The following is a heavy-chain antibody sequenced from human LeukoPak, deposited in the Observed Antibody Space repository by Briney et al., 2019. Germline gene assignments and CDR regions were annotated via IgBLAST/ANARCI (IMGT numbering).Heavy chain of an antibody. Sequence: GGSLRLSCAASGFTFSSYEMNWVRQAPGKGLEWVSYISSSGSTIYYADSVEGRFTISRDNAKNSLYLQMNSLRAEDTAVYYCAGVAVAGYDYWGQGTLVTVSS. CDR2: ISSSGSTI. CDR1: GFTFSSYE. CDR3: AGVAVAGYDY. D-gene: IGHD6-19*01. J-gene: IGHJ4*02. V-gene: IGHV3-48*03.